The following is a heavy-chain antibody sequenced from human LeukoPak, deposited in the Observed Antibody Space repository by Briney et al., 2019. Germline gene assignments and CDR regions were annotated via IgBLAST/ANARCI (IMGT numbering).Heavy chain of an antibody. Sequence: GSSVKVSCKASGGTFSSYAISWVRQAPGQGLEWMGGIIPIFGTANYAQKFQGRVTITTDESTSTAYMELSSLRSEDTAVYYCALLIAAAGTLPSYYFDYWGQGTLVTVSS. V-gene: IGHV1-69*05. CDR3: ALLIAAAGTLPSYYFDY. J-gene: IGHJ4*02. D-gene: IGHD6-13*01. CDR1: GGTFSSYA. CDR2: IIPIFGTA.